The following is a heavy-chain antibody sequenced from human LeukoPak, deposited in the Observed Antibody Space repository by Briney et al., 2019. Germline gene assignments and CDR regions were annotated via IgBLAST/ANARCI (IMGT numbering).Heavy chain of an antibody. V-gene: IGHV4-59*01. J-gene: IGHJ3*02. CDR1: GGSISSYY. Sequence: SETLSLTCTVSGGSISSYYWSWIRQPPGKGLEWIRYIYYSGSTNYNPSLKSRVTISVDTSKNQFSLKLSSVTAADTAVYYCARVLYSSSWYGNAFDIWGQGTMVTVSS. CDR3: ARVLYSSSWYGNAFDI. D-gene: IGHD6-13*01. CDR2: IYYSGST.